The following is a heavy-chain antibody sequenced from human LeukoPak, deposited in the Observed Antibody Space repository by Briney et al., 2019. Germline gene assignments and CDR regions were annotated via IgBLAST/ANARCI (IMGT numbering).Heavy chain of an antibody. Sequence: GGSLRLSCAASGFTFSSYSMNWVRQAPGKGLEWVSSISSSSGYIYYADSVKGRFTISRDNSKNTLYLQMNSLRAEDTAVYYCAKYPYYYGSGNEDYWGQGTLVTVSS. CDR1: GFTFSSYS. CDR3: AKYPYYYGSGNEDY. V-gene: IGHV3-21*04. D-gene: IGHD3-10*01. CDR2: ISSSSGYI. J-gene: IGHJ4*02.